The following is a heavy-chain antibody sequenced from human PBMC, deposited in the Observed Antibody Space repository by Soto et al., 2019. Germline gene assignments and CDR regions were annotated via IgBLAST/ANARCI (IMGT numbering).Heavy chain of an antibody. CDR1: GYSFTSYW. J-gene: IGHJ3*02. CDR2: IYPGDSDT. D-gene: IGHD4-17*01. CDR3: ARGGNYGGNSDAFDI. Sequence: GESLKISCKGSGYSFTSYWIGWVRQMPGKGLEWMGIIYPGDSDTRYSPSFQGQVTISADKSISTAYLQWSSLKASDTAMYYCARGGNYGGNSDAFDIWGQGTMVTVSS. V-gene: IGHV5-51*01.